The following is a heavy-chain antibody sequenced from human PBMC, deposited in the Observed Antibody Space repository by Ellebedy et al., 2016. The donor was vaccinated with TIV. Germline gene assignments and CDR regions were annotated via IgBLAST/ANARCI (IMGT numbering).Heavy chain of an antibody. J-gene: IGHJ4*02. CDR1: GGTFSSYA. CDR2: MNPNSGNT. D-gene: IGHD1-26*01. CDR3: ARSLVGATEDY. Sequence: AASVKVSCKASGGTFSSYAINWVRQATGQGLEWMGWMNPNSGNTGYAQKFQGRVTMTRNTSISTAYMELSSLRSEDTAVYYCARSLVGATEDYWGQGTLVTVSS. V-gene: IGHV1-8*02.